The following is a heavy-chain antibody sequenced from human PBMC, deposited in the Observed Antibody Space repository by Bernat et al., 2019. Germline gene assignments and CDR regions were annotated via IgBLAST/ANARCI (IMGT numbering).Heavy chain of an antibody. CDR1: GFTFSNYW. CDR3: ARGGYCSSTSCYVGYFDY. J-gene: IGHJ4*02. V-gene: IGHV3-7*04. CDR2: IKEDGSEK. Sequence: EVQLVESGGGLVQPGGSLRLSCAASGFTFSNYWMSWLRQAPGQGMGWVANIKEDGSEKDNGSYVKGRFTIARHNAKNALFLQSNNLSAEDTAVYYCARGGYCSSTSCYVGYFDYWGEGTLVPVSS. D-gene: IGHD2-2*01.